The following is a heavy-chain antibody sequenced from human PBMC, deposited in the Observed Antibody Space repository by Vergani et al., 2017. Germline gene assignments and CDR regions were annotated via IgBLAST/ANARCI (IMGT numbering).Heavy chain of an antibody. Sequence: QVQLHESGPGVVTPSQTLYLTCAVSGGPISSGDHCWTWIRQRPGKGLEWIGYIFYSGTPYDHPSLRSRLTISVDTSQNQFSMKLRSVTAADTAVYYCARVDTQVPATSHFYYMDVRGKGTTVVVCS. J-gene: IGHJ6*03. V-gene: IGHV4-31*11. D-gene: IGHD1-26*01. CDR3: ARVDTQVPATSHFYYMDV. CDR1: GGPISSGDHC. CDR2: IFYSGTP.